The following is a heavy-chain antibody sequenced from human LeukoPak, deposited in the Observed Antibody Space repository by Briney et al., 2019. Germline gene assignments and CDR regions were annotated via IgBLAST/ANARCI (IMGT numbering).Heavy chain of an antibody. CDR1: GGSISSGGYS. V-gene: IGHV4-30-2*01. CDR3: ARGRYDYVWGSYRYPHYYGMDV. D-gene: IGHD3-16*02. J-gene: IGHJ6*02. CDR2: IYHSGST. Sequence: SETLSLTCAVSGGSISSGGYSWSWIRQPPGKGLEWIGYIYHSGSTYYHPSLKSRVTISVDRSKNQFSLKLSSVTAADTAVYYCARGRYDYVWGSYRYPHYYGMDVWGQGTTVTVSS.